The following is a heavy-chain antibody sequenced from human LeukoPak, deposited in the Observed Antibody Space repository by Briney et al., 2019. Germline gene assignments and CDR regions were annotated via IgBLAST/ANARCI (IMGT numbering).Heavy chain of an antibody. V-gene: IGHV1-2*02. Sequence: GASVKVSCKASGYTFTGYYMHWVRQAPGQGLEWMGWINPNSGGTNYAQKFQGRVTMTRDTSISTAYMELSRLRSDDTAVYYCTVGLRFLEWLVSAFDYWGQGTLVTVSS. D-gene: IGHD3-3*01. J-gene: IGHJ4*02. CDR1: GYTFTGYY. CDR3: TVGLRFLEWLVSAFDY. CDR2: INPNSGGT.